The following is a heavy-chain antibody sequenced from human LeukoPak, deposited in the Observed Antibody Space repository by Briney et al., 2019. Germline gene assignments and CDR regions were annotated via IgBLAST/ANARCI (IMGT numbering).Heavy chain of an antibody. J-gene: IGHJ3*02. CDR3: TRDEPIGVFDI. Sequence: GGSLRLSCAASGFTFSSYSMNWVRQAPGKGLECVSTISTSSSYIYYEDSLKGRFTISRDNAKNSLYLQMSSLRAEDTAVYYCTRDEPIGVFDIWGQGTMVSVSS. CDR1: GFTFSSYS. D-gene: IGHD1-14*01. CDR2: ISTSSSYI. V-gene: IGHV3-21*01.